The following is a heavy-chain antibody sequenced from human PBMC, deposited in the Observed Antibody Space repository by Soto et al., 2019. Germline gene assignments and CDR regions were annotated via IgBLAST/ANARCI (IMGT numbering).Heavy chain of an antibody. V-gene: IGHV5-51*01. CDR1: GYSFTSYW. Sequence: PGESLKISCKGSGYSFTSYWIGWVRQMPGKGLEWMGIIYPGDSDTRYSPSFQGQVTISADKSISTAYLQWSSLKASDTAMYYCARQGPLRFLAHPNWFDHWGQGTLVTVSS. J-gene: IGHJ5*02. D-gene: IGHD3-3*01. CDR2: IYPGDSDT. CDR3: ARQGPLRFLAHPNWFDH.